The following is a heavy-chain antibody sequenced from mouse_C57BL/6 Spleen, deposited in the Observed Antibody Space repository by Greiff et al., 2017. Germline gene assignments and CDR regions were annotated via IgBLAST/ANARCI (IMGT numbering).Heavy chain of an antibody. CDR1: GYAFSSYW. CDR3: ARAPTGTGGFDV. Sequence: QVQLQQSGAELVQPGASVKISCKASGYAFSSYWMNWVKQRPGKGLEWIGQIYPGGGDTNYNGKFKGKATLTADKSSSTAYMQLSSLTSEDSAVYFCARAPTGTGGFDVWGTGTTVTVSA. J-gene: IGHJ1*03. CDR2: IYPGGGDT. D-gene: IGHD4-1*01. V-gene: IGHV1-80*01.